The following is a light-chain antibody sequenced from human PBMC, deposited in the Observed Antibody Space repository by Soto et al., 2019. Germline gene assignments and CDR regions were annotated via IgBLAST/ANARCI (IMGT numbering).Light chain of an antibody. J-gene: IGKJ1*01. CDR1: QHVSISY. CDR3: QHSNKWKWT. Sequence: ESVLAKYPGTLSLSPGARATLSCRASQHVSISYLVWYQQKPGQAPRLLIYDASKRATGIPARFSGSGSGTVFTLTIYSLEPEDFALYYCQHSNKWKWTSGQGSMVDI. CDR2: DAS. V-gene: IGKV3D-20*02.